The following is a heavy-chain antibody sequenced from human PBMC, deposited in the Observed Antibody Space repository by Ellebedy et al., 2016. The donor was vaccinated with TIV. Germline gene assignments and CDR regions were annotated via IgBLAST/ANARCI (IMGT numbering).Heavy chain of an antibody. J-gene: IGHJ3*02. D-gene: IGHD3-10*01. CDR3: ARVLNWFGELSLGQDAFDI. CDR2: ISYDGSNK. V-gene: IGHV3-30*03. CDR1: GFTFSSYG. Sequence: GESLKISCAASGFTFSSYGMHWVRQAPGKGLEWVAVISYDGSNKYYADSVKGRFTISRDNSKNTLYLQMNSLRAEDTAVYYCARVLNWFGELSLGQDAFDIWGQGTMVTVSS.